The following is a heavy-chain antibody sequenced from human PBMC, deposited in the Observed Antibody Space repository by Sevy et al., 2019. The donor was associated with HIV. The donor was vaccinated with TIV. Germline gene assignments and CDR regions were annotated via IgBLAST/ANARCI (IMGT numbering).Heavy chain of an antibody. CDR2: IWYDGSNK. CDR3: VSGAYYYESRTENFDY. D-gene: IGHD3-22*01. CDR1: GFTFSSYG. V-gene: IGHV3-33*01. Sequence: GESLKISCAASGFTFSSYGMHWVRQAPGKGLEWVALIWYDGSNKYYADSVKGRFTISRDNSKNTLYLQMYSLGAEDTAVYYCVSGAYYYESRTENFDYWGQGTLVTVS. J-gene: IGHJ4*02.